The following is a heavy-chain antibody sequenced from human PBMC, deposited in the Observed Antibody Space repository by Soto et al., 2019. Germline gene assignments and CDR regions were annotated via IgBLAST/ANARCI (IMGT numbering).Heavy chain of an antibody. Sequence: SETLSLTGTVSGGSVSSGSDYWSSIRQPPGKGLEWIGYIHYSGSTNYNPSLKSRVTISVDTSKNQFSLKLSSVTAADTAVYYCARIAGVVTIDYWGQGTLVTVSS. V-gene: IGHV4-61*01. J-gene: IGHJ4*02. CDR1: GGSVSSGSDY. CDR2: IHYSGST. D-gene: IGHD2-21*02. CDR3: ARIAGVVTIDY.